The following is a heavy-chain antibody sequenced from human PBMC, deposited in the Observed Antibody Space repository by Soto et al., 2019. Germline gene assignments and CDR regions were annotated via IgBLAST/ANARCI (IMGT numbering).Heavy chain of an antibody. CDR1: GFTFSNAW. V-gene: IGHV3-15*01. Sequence: EVQLVESGGGLVKPGGSLRLSCAASGFTFSNAWMSWVRQAPGKGLEWVGRIKSKTDGGTTDYAAPVKGRFTISRDDSKNTLYLQMNSLKTEDTAVYYCPTDDVAVANAEIDYWCQGTLVTVSS. CDR3: PTDDVAVANAEIDY. CDR2: IKSKTDGGTT. J-gene: IGHJ4*02. D-gene: IGHD6-19*01.